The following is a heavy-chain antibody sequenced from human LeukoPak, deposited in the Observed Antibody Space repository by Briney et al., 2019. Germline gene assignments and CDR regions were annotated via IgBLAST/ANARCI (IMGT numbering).Heavy chain of an antibody. CDR2: IWYDGSNK. V-gene: IGHV3-33*01. D-gene: IGHD1-26*01. Sequence: PGRSLRLSCVASGFPFSSYGMHWVRQAPGRGLEWVAVIWYDGSNKYYADSMKGRFTISRDNSKNTLYLQMNSLRGEDTGVYYCARAVGPFDYWGQGTLVTVSS. CDR3: ARAVGPFDY. CDR1: GFPFSSYG. J-gene: IGHJ4*02.